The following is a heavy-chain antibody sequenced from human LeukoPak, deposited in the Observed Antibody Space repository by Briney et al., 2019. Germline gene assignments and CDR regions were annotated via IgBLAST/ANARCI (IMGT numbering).Heavy chain of an antibody. J-gene: IGHJ3*02. D-gene: IGHD4/OR15-4a*01. V-gene: IGHV1-18*01. Sequence: ASVKVSCKASGYSFNYFVIGWVGQAPGQGLEWVGWITPYSGDTNYAQQLQGRVTMTTDTSTTTAYMELTSLRYDATAIYYCSGTMVPRDAFGIWGQGTMVTVSS. CDR3: SGTMVPRDAFGI. CDR2: ITPYSGDT. CDR1: GYSFNYFV.